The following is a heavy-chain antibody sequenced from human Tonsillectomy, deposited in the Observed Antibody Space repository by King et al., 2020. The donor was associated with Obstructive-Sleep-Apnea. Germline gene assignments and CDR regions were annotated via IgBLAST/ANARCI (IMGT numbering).Heavy chain of an antibody. J-gene: IGHJ5*02. V-gene: IGHV4-38-2*02. CDR3: ARASRRVLGDWFDP. Sequence: HVQLQESGPGLVKPSEPLSLTCTVSDYSISSGYYWGWIRQPPGKGLEWIGSIYHSGSTYYNPSLKSRVTISVETSKNQFSLKLSSVTAADTAVYYCARASRRVLGDWFDPWGQGTLVTVSS. CDR1: DYSISSGYY. CDR2: IYHSGST. D-gene: IGHD3-16*01.